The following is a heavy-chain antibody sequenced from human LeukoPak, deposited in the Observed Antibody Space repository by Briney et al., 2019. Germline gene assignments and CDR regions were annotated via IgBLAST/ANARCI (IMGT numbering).Heavy chain of an antibody. Sequence: GGSLRLSCAASGFTFSSYAMSWVRQAPGKGLEWVSYISSSDSTIYYADSVKGRFTISRDNAKNSLYLQMNSLRAEDTAVYYCATGRDQGYYYYMDVWGKGTTVTVSS. D-gene: IGHD3-10*01. CDR3: ATGRDQGYYYYMDV. V-gene: IGHV3-48*04. CDR1: GFTFSSYA. J-gene: IGHJ6*03. CDR2: ISSSDSTI.